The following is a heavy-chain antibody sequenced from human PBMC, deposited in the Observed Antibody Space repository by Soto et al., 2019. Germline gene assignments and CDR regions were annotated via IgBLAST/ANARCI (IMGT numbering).Heavy chain of an antibody. J-gene: IGHJ6*02. CDR1: GGTFSSYA. CDR3: ASLGYCSSTSCYRAHYYYYGMDV. CDR2: IIPIFGTA. V-gene: IGHV1-69*13. D-gene: IGHD2-2*02. Sequence: SVKVSCKASGGTFSSYAISWLRQSPGQGLEWMGGIIPIFGTANYAQKFQGRVTITADESTSTAYMELSSLRSEDTAVYYCASLGYCSSTSCYRAHYYYYGMDVWGQGTTVTVSS.